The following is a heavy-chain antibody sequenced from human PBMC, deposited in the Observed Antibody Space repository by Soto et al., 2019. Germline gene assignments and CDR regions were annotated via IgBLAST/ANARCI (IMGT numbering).Heavy chain of an antibody. CDR2: IWSDGSYE. CDR3: ARGTGPGSFLIDY. D-gene: IGHD3-10*01. CDR1: GFICSNYA. J-gene: IGHJ4*02. Sequence: HVQLVGSGGGVVQPGRSLRLSCAASGFICSNYAMHWVRQAPGQGLEWVALIWSDGSYENYAESVKGRFTISRDNSKNTLYLQVNSLRLDDTAVYFCARGTGPGSFLIDYWGQGTLVTVSS. V-gene: IGHV3-33*01.